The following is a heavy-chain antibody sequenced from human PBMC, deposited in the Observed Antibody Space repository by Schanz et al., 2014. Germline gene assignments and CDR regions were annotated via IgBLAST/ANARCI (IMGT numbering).Heavy chain of an antibody. CDR2: ISNDGSIK. D-gene: IGHD3-16*01. V-gene: IGHV3-30-3*01. J-gene: IGHJ4*02. Sequence: QVQLVESGGGVVQPGRSLRLSCAAYGFTLSSYAMHWVRQAPGKGLEWVAVISNDGSIKYYADSVEGRFTISRDNSRNTLYLQMNSLRAEDTAVYYCAKGLYYDNTGGGFDYWGQGTLVTVSS. CDR3: AKGLYYDNTGGGFDY. CDR1: GFTLSSYA.